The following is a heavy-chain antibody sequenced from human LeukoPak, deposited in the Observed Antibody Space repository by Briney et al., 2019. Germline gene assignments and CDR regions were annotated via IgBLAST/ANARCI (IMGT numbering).Heavy chain of an antibody. CDR1: GFMFSSYA. CDR2: ISYSGGGT. V-gene: IGHV3-23*01. Sequence: GGSLRLSCAASGFMFSSYAMSWARQAPGKGLEWVSGISYSGGGTYYADSVKGRFTISRDNSKTTLSLQINSLRAEDTAVYYCAKGGSSGWSGSRFDYWGQGTLVTVSS. D-gene: IGHD6-19*01. CDR3: AKGGSSGWSGSRFDY. J-gene: IGHJ4*02.